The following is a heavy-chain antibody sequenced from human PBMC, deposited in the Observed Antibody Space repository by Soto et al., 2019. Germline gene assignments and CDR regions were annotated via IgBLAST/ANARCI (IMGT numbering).Heavy chain of an antibody. CDR3: AARYCSGGSCYPDAFDI. J-gene: IGHJ3*02. D-gene: IGHD2-15*01. Sequence: SVKVSCRASGFTFTSSAMEWVRQARGQRLEWIGWIVVGSGNTNYAQKFQERVTITRDMSTSTAYMELSSLRSEDTAVYYCAARYCSGGSCYPDAFDIWGQGTMVTVSS. V-gene: IGHV1-58*02. CDR1: GFTFTSSA. CDR2: IVVGSGNT.